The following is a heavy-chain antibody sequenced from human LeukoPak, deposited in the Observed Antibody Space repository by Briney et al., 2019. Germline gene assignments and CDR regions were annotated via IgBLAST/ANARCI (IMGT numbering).Heavy chain of an antibody. CDR1: GFTFSSYS. V-gene: IGHV3-21*06. CDR3: ARGTYDYVWGSYIY. Sequence: GGSLRLSCAASGFTFSSYSMNWVRQAPGKGLEWVSSISSSSSYIYYADSVKGRFTISRDNSKNTLYVQMNSLRAEDTAVYYCARGTYDYVWGSYIYWGQGTLVTVSS. J-gene: IGHJ4*02. D-gene: IGHD3-16*01. CDR2: ISSSSSYI.